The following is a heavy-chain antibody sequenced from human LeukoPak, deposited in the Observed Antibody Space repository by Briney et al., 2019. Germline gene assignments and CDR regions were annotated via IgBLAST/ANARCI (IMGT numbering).Heavy chain of an antibody. CDR3: ARELKVGNTGYYFDY. J-gene: IGHJ4*02. Sequence: SETLSLTCTVSGGSISSYYWSWIRQPPGKGLECIGYIYYSGSTNYNPSLKSRVTISVDTSKNQFSLNLSSVTAADTAVYYCARELKVGNTGYYFDYGGKGTLVTVSS. V-gene: IGHV4-59*01. CDR2: IYYSGST. D-gene: IGHD1-7*01. CDR1: GGSISSYY.